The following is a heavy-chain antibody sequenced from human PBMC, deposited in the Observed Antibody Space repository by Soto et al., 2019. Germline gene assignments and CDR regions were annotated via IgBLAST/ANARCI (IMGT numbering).Heavy chain of an antibody. D-gene: IGHD5-12*01. J-gene: IGHJ4*02. CDR2: IKDGGLT. Sequence: QVQLQQWGAGRLKPSETLSLTCVVYGGSLSGYYWSWIRQPPGKGLEWIGEIKDGGLTNYSPSLKSRAIISVDRPKNQFSLKLHSVTAADTAVYYCARGQEGVVATHWDQGSLVTVSS. CDR1: GGSLSGYY. CDR3: ARGQEGVVATH. V-gene: IGHV4-34*01.